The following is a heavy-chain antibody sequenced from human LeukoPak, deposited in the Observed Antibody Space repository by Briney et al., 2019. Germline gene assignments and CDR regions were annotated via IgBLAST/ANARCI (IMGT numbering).Heavy chain of an antibody. D-gene: IGHD3-10*02. V-gene: IGHV1-18*01. CDR2: ISAYNGNT. CDR3: ARVDGMFGDLAIDNYYYYGMDV. Sequence: ASVKVSCKASGYTFTSYGISWVRQAPGQGLEWMGWISAYNGNTNYAQKLQGRVTLTTDTSTSTAYMELRSLRSDDTAVYYCARVDGMFGDLAIDNYYYYGMDVWGQGTTVTVSS. J-gene: IGHJ6*02. CDR1: GYTFTSYG.